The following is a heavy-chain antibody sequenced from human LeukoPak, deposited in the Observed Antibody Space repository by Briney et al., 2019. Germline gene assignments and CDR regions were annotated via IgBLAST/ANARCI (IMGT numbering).Heavy chain of an antibody. CDR2: ISSSSSYI. V-gene: IGHV3-21*01. CDR1: GFTFSSYS. D-gene: IGHD3-10*01. CDR3: ARDVWVTMVRGVNFVYYGMDV. J-gene: IGHJ6*02. Sequence: PGGSLRLSCAASGFTFSSYSMKWVRQAPGKGLEWVSSISSSSSYIYYADSVKGRFTISRDNAKNSLYLQMNSLRAEDTAVYYCARDVWVTMVRGVNFVYYGMDVWGQGTTVTVS.